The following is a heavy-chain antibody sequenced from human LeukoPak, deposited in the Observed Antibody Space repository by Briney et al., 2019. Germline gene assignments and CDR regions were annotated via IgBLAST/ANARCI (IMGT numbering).Heavy chain of an antibody. D-gene: IGHD3-10*01. CDR2: ISGSGGST. V-gene: IGHV3-23*01. CDR1: GFTFSSYA. CDR3: AKDGGADYGSGSYYDTHDAFDI. Sequence: PGGSLRLSCAASGFTFSSYAMSWVRQAPGKGLEWVSAISGSGGSTYYADSVKGRFTISRDNSKNTLYLQMNSLRAEDTAVYYCAKDGGADYGSGSYYDTHDAFDIWGQGTMVTVPS. J-gene: IGHJ3*02.